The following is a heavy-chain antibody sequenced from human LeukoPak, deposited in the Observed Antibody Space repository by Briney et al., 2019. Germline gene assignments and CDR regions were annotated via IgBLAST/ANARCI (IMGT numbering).Heavy chain of an antibody. CDR2: IKQDGSEK. CDR3: ARAHHSNGWFFDY. D-gene: IGHD6-19*01. Sequence: GGSLRLPCAASGFTFSSYWMSWVRQAPGKGLEWVANIKQDGSEKYYVDSVKGRFTISRDNAKNSLYLQMNSLRAEDTAVYYCARAHHSNGWFFDYWGQGTLVTVSS. CDR1: GFTFSSYW. V-gene: IGHV3-7*01. J-gene: IGHJ4*02.